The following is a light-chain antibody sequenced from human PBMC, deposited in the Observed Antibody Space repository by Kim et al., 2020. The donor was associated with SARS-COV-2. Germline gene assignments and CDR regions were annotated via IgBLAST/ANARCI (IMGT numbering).Light chain of an antibody. Sequence: DIQMTQFPSTLPASVGDRVTITCRASQGTHIWLAWYQQKPGKAPKLLINDASRLERGVPSRFSGSGSGTEFTLTIASLQPDDFATYYCQQCRTFPYTFDRGTKLEIK. V-gene: IGKV1-5*01. CDR2: DAS. CDR1: QGTHIW. J-gene: IGKJ2*01. CDR3: QQCRTFPYT.